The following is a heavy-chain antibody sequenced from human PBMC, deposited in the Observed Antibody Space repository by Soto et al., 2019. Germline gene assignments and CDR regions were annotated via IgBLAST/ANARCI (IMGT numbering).Heavy chain of an antibody. CDR3: ARDGGDYGFDY. J-gene: IGHJ4*02. CDR1: GGTFSSYT. V-gene: IGHV1-69*04. D-gene: IGHD4-17*01. Sequence: ASVKVSCKASGGTFSSYTISWVRQAPGQGLEWMGRIIPILGIANYAQKFQGRVTITADKSTSTAYMELSSLRSEDTAVYYCARDGGDYGFDYWGQGTLVTVSS. CDR2: IIPILGIA.